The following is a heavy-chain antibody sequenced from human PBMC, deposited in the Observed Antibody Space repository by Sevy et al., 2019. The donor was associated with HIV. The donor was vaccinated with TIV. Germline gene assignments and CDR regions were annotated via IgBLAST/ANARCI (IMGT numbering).Heavy chain of an antibody. V-gene: IGHV1-2*02. CDR1: GYTFTGYY. CDR3: ARGGITIFGVVTNNWFDP. J-gene: IGHJ5*02. D-gene: IGHD3-3*01. Sequence: ASVKVSCKASGYTFTGYYMHWVRQAPGQGLEWMGWINPNSGGTNYAQKFQGRVTMTRDTSISTAYMELSRLRSDDTAVYYCARGGITIFGVVTNNWFDPWGQGTLITVSS. CDR2: INPNSGGT.